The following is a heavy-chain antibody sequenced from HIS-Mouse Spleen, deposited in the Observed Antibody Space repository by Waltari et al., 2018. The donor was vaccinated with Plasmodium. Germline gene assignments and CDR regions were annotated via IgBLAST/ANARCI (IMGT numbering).Heavy chain of an antibody. J-gene: IGHJ4*02. D-gene: IGHD1-7*01. CDR1: GGSISSSRYY. V-gene: IGHV4-39*07. CDR3: ARDRITGTSYFDY. CDR2: IYYSGST. Sequence: QLQLQESGPGLVKPSETLSLTFTVSGGSISSSRYYWGGIGQPPGKGLEWIGSIYYSGSTYYNPSLKSRVTISVDTSKNQFSLKLSSVTAADTAVYYCARDRITGTSYFDYWGQGTLVTVSS.